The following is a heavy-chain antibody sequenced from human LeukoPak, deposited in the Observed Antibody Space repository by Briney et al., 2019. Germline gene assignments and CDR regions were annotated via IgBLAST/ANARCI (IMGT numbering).Heavy chain of an antibody. CDR2: ISGRGRYT. CDR1: GFTFSSYA. J-gene: IGHJ4*02. CDR3: ANGVDSSGYYPFDY. D-gene: IGHD3-22*01. Sequence: GGSLRLSCAASGFTFSSYAMSWVRQAPGKGLEWVSAISGRGRYTYYTDSVKGRLTISRDNSKNTLYLQMNSLRGEDTAVYYCANGVDSSGYYPFDYWGQGTLVTVSS. V-gene: IGHV3-23*01.